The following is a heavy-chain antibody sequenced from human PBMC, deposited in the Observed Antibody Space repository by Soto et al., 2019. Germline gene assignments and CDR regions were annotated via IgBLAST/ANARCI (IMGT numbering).Heavy chain of an antibody. J-gene: IGHJ6*02. Sequence: QVQLVQSGAEVKKPGASVKVSCKVSGYTLTELSMHWVRQAPGKGLEWMGGFDPEDGETIYAQKFQGRVTMTEDTSTDKAYMELSSLRSEDTAVYYCATESSSAPSPFDYYYGMDVWGQGTTVTVSS. D-gene: IGHD6-6*01. V-gene: IGHV1-24*01. CDR1: GYTLTELS. CDR3: ATESSSAPSPFDYYYGMDV. CDR2: FDPEDGET.